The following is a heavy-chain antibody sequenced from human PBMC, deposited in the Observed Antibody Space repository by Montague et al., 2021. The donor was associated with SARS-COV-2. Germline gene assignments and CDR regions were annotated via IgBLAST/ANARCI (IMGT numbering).Heavy chain of an antibody. V-gene: IGHV3-49*04. CDR2: IRSKAYGWTT. J-gene: IGHJ3*01. D-gene: IGHD3-22*01. Sequence: SLRLSCVGYGFTFRDYALTWVRQAPGKGLEWVGFIRSKAYGWTTXYVXSVKGRFTISRDDSKSIAYLQMDSLKTEDTAVYYCTRDPGYSSGGLWGQGTMVTVSS. CDR3: TRDPGYSSGGL. CDR1: GFTFRDYA.